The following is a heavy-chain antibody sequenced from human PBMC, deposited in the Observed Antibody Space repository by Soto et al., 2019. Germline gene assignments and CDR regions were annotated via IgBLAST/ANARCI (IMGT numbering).Heavy chain of an antibody. D-gene: IGHD2-2*01. V-gene: IGHV2-70*04. CDR1: GFSLSTSGMR. J-gene: IGHJ4*02. CDR2: IDWDDDK. Sequence: SGPTLVNPTQTLTLTCTFSGFSLSTSGMRVSWIRQPPGKALEWLARIDWDDDKFYSTSLKTRLTISKDTSKNQVVLTMTNMDPVDTAPYYCARMDGYHYYFDYWGQGTLVTVSS. CDR3: ARMDGYHYYFDY.